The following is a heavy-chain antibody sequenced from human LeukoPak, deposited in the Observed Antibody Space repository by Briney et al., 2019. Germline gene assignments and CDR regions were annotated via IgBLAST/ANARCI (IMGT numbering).Heavy chain of an antibody. D-gene: IGHD6-19*01. Sequence: SETLSLTCAVYGGSFSGYYWSWIRQPPGKGLEWIGEINHSGSTNYNPSLKSRVTISVDTSKNQFSLKLSSVTAADTAVYYCARLPGSDKMYYYYYYGMDVWGQGTTVTVSS. J-gene: IGHJ6*02. CDR3: ARLPGSDKMYYYYYYGMDV. CDR1: GGSFSGYY. V-gene: IGHV4-34*01. CDR2: INHSGST.